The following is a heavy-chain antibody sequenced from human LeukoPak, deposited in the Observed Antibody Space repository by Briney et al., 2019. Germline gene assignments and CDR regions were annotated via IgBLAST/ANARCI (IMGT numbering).Heavy chain of an antibody. CDR1: GYSFTYYW. V-gene: IGHV5-51*01. Sequence: HGESLKISFQGLGYSFTYYWIGWVRQMPGKGLEWMGIIYPGDSDTRYSPSFQGQVTISADKSISTAYLQWSSLKASDTAMYYIASGHAAAASVRHYYMDVWGKGTTVTVSS. J-gene: IGHJ6*03. CDR3: ASGHAAAASVRHYYMDV. D-gene: IGHD6-13*01. CDR2: IYPGDSDT.